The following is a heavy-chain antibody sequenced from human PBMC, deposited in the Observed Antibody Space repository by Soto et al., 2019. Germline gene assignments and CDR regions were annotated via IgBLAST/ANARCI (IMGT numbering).Heavy chain of an antibody. CDR1: GFTFSSYG. D-gene: IGHD6-6*01. J-gene: IGHJ6*02. CDR2: ISYDGSNK. V-gene: IGHV3-30*18. CDR3: AKVGYSSSDYYYGMDV. Sequence: PGGSLRLSCAASGFTFSSYGMHWVRQAPGKGLEWVAVISYDGSNKYYADSVKGRFTISRDNSKNTLYLQMNSLRAEDTAVYYCAKVGYSSSDYYYGMDVWGQGTTVTVSS.